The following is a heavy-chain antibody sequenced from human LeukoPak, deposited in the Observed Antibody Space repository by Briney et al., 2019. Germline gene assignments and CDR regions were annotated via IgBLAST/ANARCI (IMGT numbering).Heavy chain of an antibody. CDR2: IYYSGST. CDR1: GGSIRSSYYY. CDR3: ARDSAYYDFWSGYFDY. J-gene: IGHJ4*02. D-gene: IGHD3-3*01. V-gene: IGHV4-30-4*08. Sequence: SETLSLTCTVSGGSIRSSYYYWGWIRQPPGKGLEWIGYIYYSGSTYYNPSLKSRVTISVDTSKNQFSLKLSSVTAADTAVYYCARDSAYYDFWSGYFDYWGQGTLVTVSS.